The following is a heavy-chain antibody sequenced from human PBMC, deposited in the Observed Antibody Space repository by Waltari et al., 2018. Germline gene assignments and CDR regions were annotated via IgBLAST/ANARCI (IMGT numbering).Heavy chain of an antibody. CDR2: VNAGNGDT. CDR3: ASSLDCSGGDCSPKPFDI. CDR1: GYSFTSTI. J-gene: IGHJ3*02. Sequence: QVQLVQSGAEVKKSGASVKVSCRASGYSFTSTIIHWVRQAPGQRLEWMGRVNAGNGDTKYSQKFQGRVTIARDTSAPTAYMELSSLRSEDTAVYYCASSLDCSGGDCSPKPFDIWGQGTMVIVSS. D-gene: IGHD2-15*01. V-gene: IGHV1-3*01.